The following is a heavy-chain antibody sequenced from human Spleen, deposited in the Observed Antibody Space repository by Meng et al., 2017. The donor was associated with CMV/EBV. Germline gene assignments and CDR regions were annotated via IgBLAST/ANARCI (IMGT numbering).Heavy chain of an antibody. Sequence: GYSFKSYAMTWVRQVPGKGLEWFSEISGNGYTTDYADSVKGRFTVSRDNSKNTVYLQMNTLRAEDTAIYYCAKDDYYESSGYSYFHYWGQGTLVTVSS. J-gene: IGHJ4*02. CDR1: GYSFKSYA. CDR2: ISGNGYTT. V-gene: IGHV3-23*01. CDR3: AKDDYYESSGYSYFHY. D-gene: IGHD3-22*01.